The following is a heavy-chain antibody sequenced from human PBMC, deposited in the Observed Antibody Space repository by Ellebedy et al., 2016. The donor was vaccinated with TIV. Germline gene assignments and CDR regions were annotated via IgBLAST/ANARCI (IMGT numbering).Heavy chain of an antibody. V-gene: IGHV3-23*01. Sequence: GESLKISCAASGFTFSSYAMSWVRPAPGKGLEWVSGFGVSGDSAYYADSVKGRCTTSRDNSKNTLYLQMNSLRVEDTAIYYCVRGRFGTYIHHAFDYWGQGTLVTVSS. CDR2: FGVSGDSA. J-gene: IGHJ4*02. D-gene: IGHD3-10*01. CDR3: VRGRFGTYIHHAFDY. CDR1: GFTFSSYA.